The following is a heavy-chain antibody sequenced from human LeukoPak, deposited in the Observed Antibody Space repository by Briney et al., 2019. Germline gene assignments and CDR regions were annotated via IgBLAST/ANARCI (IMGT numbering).Heavy chain of an antibody. CDR3: ARLGYCSGGSCANWFDP. V-gene: IGHV4-39*01. CDR1: GFTFSSYSMN. CDR2: IYYSGST. D-gene: IGHD2-15*01. Sequence: GSLRLSCAASGFTFSSYSMNWVRQPPGKGLEGFGSIYYSGSTYYNPSLKSRVTISVDTSKNQFSLKLSSVTAADPAVYYCARLGYCSGGSCANWFDPWGQGTLVTVSS. J-gene: IGHJ5*02.